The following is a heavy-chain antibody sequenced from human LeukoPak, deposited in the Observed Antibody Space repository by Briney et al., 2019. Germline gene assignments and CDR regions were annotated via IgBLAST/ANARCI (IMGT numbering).Heavy chain of an antibody. CDR3: ARDQYYDSKGWFDP. CDR1: GYTLTELS. CDR2: FDPEDGET. D-gene: IGHD3-22*01. J-gene: IGHJ5*02. V-gene: IGHV1-24*01. Sequence: ASVKVSCKVSGYTLTELSMHWVRQAPGKGLEWMGGFDPEDGETIYAQKFQGRVTMTEDTSTSTAYMELRSLRSDDTAVYYCARDQYYDSKGWFDPWGQGTLVTVSS.